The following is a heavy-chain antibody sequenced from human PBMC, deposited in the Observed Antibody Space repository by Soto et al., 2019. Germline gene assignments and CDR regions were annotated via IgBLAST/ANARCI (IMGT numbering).Heavy chain of an antibody. CDR2: IIPILGIA. D-gene: IGHD2-21*02. J-gene: IGHJ6*02. V-gene: IGHV1-69*08. Sequence: QVQLVQSGAAVKKPGSSVKDSCKASGGTFSSYTISWVRQAPGQGLEWMGRIIPILGIANYAQKFQGRVTITADKSASTAYMELSSLRSEDTAVYYCARDRGIVVVTAAEDGMDVGGQGTTVTVSS. CDR1: GGTFSSYT. CDR3: ARDRGIVVVTAAEDGMDV.